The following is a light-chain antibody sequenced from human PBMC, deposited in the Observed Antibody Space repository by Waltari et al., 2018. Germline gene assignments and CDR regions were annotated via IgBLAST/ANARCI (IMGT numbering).Light chain of an antibody. CDR2: WAS. Sequence: DIVMTQSPDSLAVSLGERATINCKSSQSVLYNSNNKNNLAWYQQKPGQPPKLLIYWASARESGVPDRFSGSESGTDFTLTISSLQAEDVAVYYCQQYYSIPWTFGQGTKVEIE. J-gene: IGKJ1*01. CDR3: QQYYSIPWT. V-gene: IGKV4-1*01. CDR1: QSVLYNSNNKNN.